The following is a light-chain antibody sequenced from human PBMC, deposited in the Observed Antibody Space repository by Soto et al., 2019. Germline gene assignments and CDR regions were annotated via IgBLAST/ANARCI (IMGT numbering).Light chain of an antibody. J-gene: IGKJ2*01. CDR1: QSISSY. CDR2: GAS. V-gene: IGKV1-39*01. CDR3: QQPYSSPYT. Sequence: DIQMTQSPSSLSASVGDRVTITCRASQSISSYLNWYQQKPGKAPKLLIYGASSLQSGVPSRFSGSGSGTDFTLTISSLQPEDFATYYCQQPYSSPYTFGQGTKLEIK.